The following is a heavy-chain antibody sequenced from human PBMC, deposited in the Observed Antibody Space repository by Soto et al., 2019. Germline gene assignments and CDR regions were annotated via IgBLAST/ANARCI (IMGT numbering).Heavy chain of an antibody. CDR2: ISYDGSNK. CDR3: AKDLYRIFGGYDY. J-gene: IGHJ4*02. CDR1: GFTFSNYG. Sequence: QVQLVESGGGVVQPGRSLRLSCAASGFTFSNYGMHWVRQAPGKGLEWVAVISYDGSNKYFADSVKGRFTISRDNSKNTLYLQMNSLRTEDTAVYYCAKDLYRIFGGYDYWGQGTLVTVSS. D-gene: IGHD3-3*02. V-gene: IGHV3-30*18.